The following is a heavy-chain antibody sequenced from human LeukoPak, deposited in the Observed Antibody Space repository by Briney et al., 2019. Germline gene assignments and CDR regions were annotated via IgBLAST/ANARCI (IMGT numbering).Heavy chain of an antibody. CDR1: GYTFTVYY. Sequence: ASVKVSCKASGYTFTVYYMHWVRQAPGQGLEWMGWINPSSGGTNYAQNFRGRVTKTRDTSITTAYMELSRLRSDDTAVYFCAREDSVAAAGTNAFDIWGHGTMATVSS. V-gene: IGHV1-2*02. CDR2: INPSSGGT. D-gene: IGHD6-13*01. CDR3: AREDSVAAAGTNAFDI. J-gene: IGHJ3*02.